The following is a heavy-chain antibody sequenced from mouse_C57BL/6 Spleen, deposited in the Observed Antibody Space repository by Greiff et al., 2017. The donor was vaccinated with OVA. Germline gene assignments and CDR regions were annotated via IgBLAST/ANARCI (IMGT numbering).Heavy chain of an antibody. CDR2: IDPEDGET. D-gene: IGHD2-1*01. V-gene: IGHV14-2*01. CDR3: VYSRGFAY. Sequence: VQLQQSGAELVKPGASVKLSCTASGFNIKDYYMHWVKQRTEQGLEWIGRIDPEDGETKYAPKFPGKATITADTSSNTAYLQLSSLTSEDTAVYYCVYSRGFAYWGQGTLVTVSA. CDR1: GFNIKDYY. J-gene: IGHJ3*01.